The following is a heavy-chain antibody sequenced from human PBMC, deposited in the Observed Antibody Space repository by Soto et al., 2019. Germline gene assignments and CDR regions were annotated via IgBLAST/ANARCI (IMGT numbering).Heavy chain of an antibody. J-gene: IGHJ6*02. V-gene: IGHV1-46*01. Sequence: ASVKISCKASGYTFTSYYMHWVRQAPGQGLEWMGIINPSGGSTSYAQKFQGRVTMTRDTSTSTVYMELSSLRSEDTAVYYCARGFPDVHYYYGMDVWGVGTKVTVSS. CDR1: GYTFTSYY. CDR2: INPSGGST. CDR3: ARGFPDVHYYYGMDV.